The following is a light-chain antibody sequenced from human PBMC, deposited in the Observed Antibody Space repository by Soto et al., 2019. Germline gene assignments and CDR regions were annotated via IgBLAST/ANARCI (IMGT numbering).Light chain of an antibody. CDR3: QQYTGSPQA. CDR1: QSFSSSY. V-gene: IGKV3-20*01. Sequence: EIVLTQSPGTLSLSPGERATLYCRASQSFSSSYLAWYQKKPGQAPRLLIYGASSRATGIPDRFSGSGSGTDFTLTISRLEPEDFAVYYCQQYTGSPQAFGQGTKVEIK. J-gene: IGKJ1*01. CDR2: GAS.